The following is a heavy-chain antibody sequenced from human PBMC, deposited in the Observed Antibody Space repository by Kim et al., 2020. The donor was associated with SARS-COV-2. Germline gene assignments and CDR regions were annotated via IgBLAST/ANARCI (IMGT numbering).Heavy chain of an antibody. CDR1: DFIFNTYW. J-gene: IGHJ6*02. V-gene: IGHV3-7*03. CDR2: INKDGSET. CDR3: VRGRESLDV. Sequence: GGSLRLSCAASDFIFNTYWMTWVRQAPGKGLEWVANINKDGSETYYVDSVKGRFTISRDNAQNSLFLQMDSLKTEDTAVYYCVRGRESLDVWGQGTTVIVS. D-gene: IGHD1-26*01.